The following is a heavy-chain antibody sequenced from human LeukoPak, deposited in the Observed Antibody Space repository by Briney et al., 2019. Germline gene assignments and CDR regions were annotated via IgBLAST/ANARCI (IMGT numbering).Heavy chain of an antibody. CDR3: ARGRVGNWFDP. Sequence: SSETLSLTCAVYGGSFSGYYWSWIRQPPGKGLEWIGEINHSGSTNYNPSLKSRVTISVDTSKNQFSLKLSSVTAADTAVYYCARGRVGNWFDPWGQGTLVTVSS. J-gene: IGHJ5*02. D-gene: IGHD2-15*01. CDR1: GGSFSGYY. CDR2: INHSGST. V-gene: IGHV4-34*01.